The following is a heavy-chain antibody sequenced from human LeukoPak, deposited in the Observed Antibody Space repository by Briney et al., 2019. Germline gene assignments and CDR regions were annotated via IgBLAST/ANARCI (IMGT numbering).Heavy chain of an antibody. D-gene: IGHD2-2*01. V-gene: IGHV1-46*01. CDR3: AREFRNVVVSYLDY. CDR2: INPSNSAT. Sequence: GASVNVSCKASGYTLISYHIHWVRQAPGQGLEWMGTINPSNSATSHAQKFQGRVTMTRDTSTGTVYMTLSSLKSDDTAVYYCAREFRNVVVSYLDYWGQGTLVAVSS. J-gene: IGHJ4*02. CDR1: GYTLISYH.